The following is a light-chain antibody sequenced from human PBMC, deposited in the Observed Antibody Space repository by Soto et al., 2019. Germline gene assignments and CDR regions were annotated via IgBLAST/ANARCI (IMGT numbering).Light chain of an antibody. CDR3: QQRSNWPKIT. J-gene: IGKJ5*01. CDR1: QSISNY. V-gene: IGKV3-11*01. CDR2: DAS. Sequence: EIVLTQSPATLSLSPGERATLSCRASQSISNYLAWYQQKPGQAPRLLIYDASNRATGIPARFSGSGSGTDFTLTISSLEPEDFAVYYCQQRSNWPKITFCQGTRLEIK.